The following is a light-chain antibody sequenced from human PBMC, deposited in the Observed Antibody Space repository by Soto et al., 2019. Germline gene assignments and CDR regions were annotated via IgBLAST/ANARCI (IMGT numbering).Light chain of an antibody. CDR3: QKYNSAVDT. J-gene: IGKJ4*01. CDR1: QGINNY. Sequence: DIQITQSPFSLSASVGDRVNITCRASQGINNYLAWYQQKKGKVPRLLIYAASTLQSGVPSRFSGSEYGTDFTLTISSLQAEDVATYYCQKYNSAVDTFGGGTKVDI. CDR2: AAS. V-gene: IGKV1-27*01.